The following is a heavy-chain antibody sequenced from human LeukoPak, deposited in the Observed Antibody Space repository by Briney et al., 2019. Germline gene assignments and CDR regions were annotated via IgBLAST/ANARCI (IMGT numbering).Heavy chain of an antibody. V-gene: IGHV3-23*01. CDR3: AKGIEAAGPYFDY. CDR1: GFAFSSYA. CDR2: ISGGGSST. J-gene: IGHJ4*02. Sequence: GGSLRLSCAASGFAFSSYAMSWVRQAPGKGLEWVSAISGGGSSTYYADSVKGRFTISRDNSKNTLYLQMNSLRAEDTAIYYCAKGIEAAGPYFDYWGQGTLVTVSS. D-gene: IGHD6-13*01.